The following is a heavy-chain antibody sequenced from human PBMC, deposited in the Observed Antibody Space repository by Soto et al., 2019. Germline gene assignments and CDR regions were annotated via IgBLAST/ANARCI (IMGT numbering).Heavy chain of an antibody. CDR3: AKALGVVIMGYFDY. CDR2: ISWNSGSI. D-gene: IGHD3-3*01. V-gene: IGHV3-9*01. Sequence: PGGSLRLSCAASGFTFDDYAMHWVRQAPGKGLEWVSGISWNSGSIGYADSVKGRFTISRDNAKNSLYLQMNSLRAEDTVLYYCAKALGVVIMGYFDYWGQGTLVTVSS. CDR1: GFTFDDYA. J-gene: IGHJ4*02.